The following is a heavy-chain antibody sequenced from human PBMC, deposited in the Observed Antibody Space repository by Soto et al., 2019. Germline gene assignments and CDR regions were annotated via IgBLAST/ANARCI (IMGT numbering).Heavy chain of an antibody. CDR3: ARDRLRGVLYYYDSSGYFPGP. V-gene: IGHV1-18*01. CDR1: GYTFTSYG. D-gene: IGHD3-22*01. Sequence: ASVKVSCKASGYTFTSYGISWVRQAPGQGLEWMGWISAYNGNTKYSQKFQGRVTITRDTSASTAYMELSSLRSEDTAVYYCARDRLRGVLYYYDSSGYFPGPWGQGTLVTVSS. J-gene: IGHJ5*02. CDR2: ISAYNGNT.